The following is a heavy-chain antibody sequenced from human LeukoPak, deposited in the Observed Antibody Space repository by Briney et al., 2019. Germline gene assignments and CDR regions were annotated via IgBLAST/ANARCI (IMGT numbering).Heavy chain of an antibody. J-gene: IGHJ6*02. CDR2: IKSKTDGGTT. D-gene: IGHD2-15*01. CDR1: GFTFSNAW. CDR3: ARNDIVGYYGMDV. V-gene: IGHV3-15*01. Sequence: PGGSLRLSCAASGFTFSNAWMSWVRQAPGKGLEWVGRIKSKTDGGTTDYAAPVKGRFTISRDDSKNTLYLQMNSLKTEDTAVYYCARNDIVGYYGMDVWGQGTTVTVSS.